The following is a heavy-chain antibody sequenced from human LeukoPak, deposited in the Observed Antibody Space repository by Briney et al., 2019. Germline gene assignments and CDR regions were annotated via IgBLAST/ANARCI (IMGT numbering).Heavy chain of an antibody. Sequence: RRASVKVSCKASGYTFTSYGISWVRQAPGQGLEWMGWISAYNGNTNYAQKLQGRVTMTTDTSTSTAYMELRSLRSDDTAVYYCARLAYCSSTSCYMYYYYGMDVWGQGTTVTVSS. J-gene: IGHJ6*02. CDR2: ISAYNGNT. CDR1: GYTFTSYG. D-gene: IGHD2-2*02. CDR3: ARLAYCSSTSCYMYYYYGMDV. V-gene: IGHV1-18*01.